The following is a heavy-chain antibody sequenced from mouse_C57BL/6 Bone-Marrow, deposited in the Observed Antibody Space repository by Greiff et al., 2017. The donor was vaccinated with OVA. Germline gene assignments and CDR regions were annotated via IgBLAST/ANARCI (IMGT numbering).Heavy chain of an antibody. Sequence: EVQLQQSGAELVRPGASVKLSCTASGFNIKDDYMHWVKQRPEQGLEWIGWIDPENGDTEYASKFQGKATITADTSSNTAYLQLSSLTSEDTAVYYCTFYSNYAFDYWGQGTTLTVSS. CDR3: TFYSNYAFDY. CDR1: GFNIKDDY. J-gene: IGHJ2*01. V-gene: IGHV14-4*01. CDR2: IDPENGDT. D-gene: IGHD2-5*01.